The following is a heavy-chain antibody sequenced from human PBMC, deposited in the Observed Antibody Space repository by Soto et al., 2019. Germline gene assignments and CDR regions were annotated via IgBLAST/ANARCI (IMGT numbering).Heavy chain of an antibody. CDR1: GGSIGSGGYS. CDR2: IYHSGST. V-gene: IGHV4-30-2*01. J-gene: IGHJ4*02. D-gene: IGHD3-22*01. CDR3: ARHNPNYYDSSGPFLDY. Sequence: SETLSLTCAVPGGSIGSGGYSWSWIRQPPGKGLEWIGYIYHSGSTYYNPSLKSRVTISVDRSKNQFSLKLSSVTAADTAVYYCARHNPNYYDSSGPFLDYWGQGTLVTVSS.